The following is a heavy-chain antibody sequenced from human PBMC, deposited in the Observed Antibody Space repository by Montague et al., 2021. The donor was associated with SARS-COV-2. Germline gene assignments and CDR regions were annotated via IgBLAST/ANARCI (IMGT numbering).Heavy chain of an antibody. J-gene: IGHJ4*02. CDR3: VRGYGDY. CDR1: GFTFSSYW. D-gene: IGHD4-17*01. CDR2: INSDESSP. V-gene: IGHV3-74*01. Sequence: SLRLSCAASGFTFSSYWMHWVRQAPGKGLMWVSHINSDESSPSYAEPVKGRFTISRDNAKNTVYLQMNSLRAEDTAVYYCVRGYGDYWGQGTLVTVSS.